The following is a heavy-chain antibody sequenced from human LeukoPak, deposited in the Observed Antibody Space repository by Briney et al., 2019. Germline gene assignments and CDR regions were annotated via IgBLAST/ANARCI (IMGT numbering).Heavy chain of an antibody. CDR2: IWYDGSNK. D-gene: IGHD4-17*01. CDR3: ARTVTTSRSFFDY. J-gene: IGHJ4*02. Sequence: GGSLRLSCAASGFTFSSYAMSWVRQAPGKGLEWVAVIWYDGSNKYYADSVKGRFTISRDNSKNMLYQQMNSLRAEDTAVYYCARTVTTSRSFFDYWGQGTLVTVSS. V-gene: IGHV3-33*08. CDR1: GFTFSSYA.